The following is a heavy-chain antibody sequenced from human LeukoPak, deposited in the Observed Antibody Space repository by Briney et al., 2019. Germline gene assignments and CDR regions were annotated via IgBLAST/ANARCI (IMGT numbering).Heavy chain of an antibody. D-gene: IGHD1-26*01. CDR3: AKLEYVEGAIDY. J-gene: IGHJ4*02. CDR2: ISGSGGST. CDR1: GFTFSSYA. V-gene: IGHV3-23*01. Sequence: GESLRLSCAASGFTFSSYAMRWVRQAPGKGLEWVSAISGSGGSTYYADSVTGRFTISRDNSKNTLYLQMNSLRAEDTAVYYCAKLEYVEGAIDYWGQGTLVTVSS.